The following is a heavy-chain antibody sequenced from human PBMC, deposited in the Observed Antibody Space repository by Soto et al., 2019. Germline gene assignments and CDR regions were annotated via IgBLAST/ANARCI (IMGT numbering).Heavy chain of an antibody. CDR1: GGTFSSYA. CDR2: IIPIFGTA. D-gene: IGHD2-15*01. V-gene: IGHV1-69*13. CDR3: AGQYCSGGSCIFDY. J-gene: IGHJ4*02. Sequence: SVKVSCKASGGTFSSYAISWVRQAPGQGLEWMGGIIPIFGTANYAQKFQGRVTITADESTSTAYMELSSLRSEDTAVYYCAGQYCSGGSCIFDYWGQGTLVTVSS.